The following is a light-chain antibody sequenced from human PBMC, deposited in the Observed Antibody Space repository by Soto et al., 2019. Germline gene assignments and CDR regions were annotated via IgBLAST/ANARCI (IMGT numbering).Light chain of an antibody. CDR2: AAS. Sequence: DIQMTQSPSTLSASIGDRVTITCRASQSISSWVAWYQRKPGKAPRLLIYAASSLQSGVPSRFSGSGSGTEFTLTISSLQSEDFAVYYCQQYNKWPRTFGQGTKVDIK. CDR3: QQYNKWPRT. J-gene: IGKJ1*01. V-gene: IGKV1-5*01. CDR1: QSISSW.